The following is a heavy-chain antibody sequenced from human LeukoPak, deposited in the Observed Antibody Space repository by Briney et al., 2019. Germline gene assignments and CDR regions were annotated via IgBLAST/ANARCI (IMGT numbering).Heavy chain of an antibody. CDR1: GYTFTGYY. V-gene: IGHV1-2*02. CDR3: ARDRVSRGYSYGYIGY. D-gene: IGHD5-18*01. Sequence: GASVKVSCKASGYTFTGYYMHWARQAPGQGLEWMGWINPNSGGTNYAQKFQGRVTMTRDTSISTAYMELSRLRSDDTAVYYCARDRVSRGYSYGYIGYWGQGTLVTVSS. J-gene: IGHJ4*02. CDR2: INPNSGGT.